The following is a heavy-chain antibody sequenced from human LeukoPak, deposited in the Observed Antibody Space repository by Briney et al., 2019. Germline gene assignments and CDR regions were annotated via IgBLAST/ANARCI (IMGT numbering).Heavy chain of an antibody. CDR1: GFTFSSYA. CDR3: ANAYSSGWYYFDY. Sequence: GGSLRLSCAASGFTFSSYAMSWVRQAPGKGLEWVSAISGSGGSTYYADSVKGRFTISRDNSKNTLYLQMNSLRAEDTAVYYCANAYSSGWYYFDYWGQGTLVTVSS. CDR2: ISGSGGST. V-gene: IGHV3-23*01. D-gene: IGHD6-19*01. J-gene: IGHJ4*02.